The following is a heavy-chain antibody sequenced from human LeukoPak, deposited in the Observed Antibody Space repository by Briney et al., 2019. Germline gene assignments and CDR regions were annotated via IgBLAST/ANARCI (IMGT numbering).Heavy chain of an antibody. V-gene: IGHV3-9*01. CDR1: GFTFEDYA. Sequence: SLTLSCAASGFTFEDYAMHWLRQGPGEGLEWISDITWNTVNIGYADSERGRFTISREHAKNSLSPQMHSLRPEDTSLYYCTEDITVGATPYSFDSWGQGTLVTVSS. D-gene: IGHD1-26*01. CDR2: ITWNTVNI. J-gene: IGHJ4*02. CDR3: TEDITVGATPYSFDS.